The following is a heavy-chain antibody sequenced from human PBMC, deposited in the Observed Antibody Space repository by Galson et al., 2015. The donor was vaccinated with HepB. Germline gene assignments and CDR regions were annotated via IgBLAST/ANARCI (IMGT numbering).Heavy chain of an antibody. J-gene: IGHJ4*02. V-gene: IGHV3-15*01. D-gene: IGHD2-2*01. CDR3: TTYQLPAL. Sequence: SLRLSCAASGFTFSNVWMSWVRQAPGKGLEWVGRIRRKTEGGTTDYAAPVRGRFTISRDDSINTLFLQMNNLETGDTAVYFCTTYQLPALWGQGTLVTVSS. CDR2: IRRKTEGGTT. CDR1: GFTFSNVW.